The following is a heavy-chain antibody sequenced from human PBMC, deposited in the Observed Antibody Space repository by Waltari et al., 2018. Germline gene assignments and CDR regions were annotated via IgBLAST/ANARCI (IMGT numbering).Heavy chain of an antibody. V-gene: IGHV1-8*02. CDR3: ARALTDYYGSGSYYEDY. J-gene: IGHJ4*02. Sequence: QVQLVQSGAEVKKPGASVKVSCKASGYTFTSYDINWVRQATGQGLEWMGWVNPNSGNTGYAQKFQGRVTMTRNTAVSTAYMELSSLRSEDTAVYYCARALTDYYGSGSYYEDYWGQGTLVTVSS. CDR1: GYTFTSYD. CDR2: VNPNSGNT. D-gene: IGHD3-10*01.